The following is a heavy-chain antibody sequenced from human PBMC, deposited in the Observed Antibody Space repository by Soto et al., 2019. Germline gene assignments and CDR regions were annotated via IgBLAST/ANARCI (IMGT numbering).Heavy chain of an antibody. CDR1: GGTFSSYA. D-gene: IGHD6-6*01. J-gene: IGHJ2*01. CDR3: ARAKGDEYSSSYYWYFDL. Sequence: QVQLVQSGAEVKKPGSSVKVSCKASGGTFSSYAISWVRQAPGQGLEWMGGIIPIFGTANYAQKFQGRVTITADESTSTAYRDLSVVRSEDTAVYYCARAKGDEYSSSYYWYFDLWGRGTLVTVSS. V-gene: IGHV1-69*01. CDR2: IIPIFGTA.